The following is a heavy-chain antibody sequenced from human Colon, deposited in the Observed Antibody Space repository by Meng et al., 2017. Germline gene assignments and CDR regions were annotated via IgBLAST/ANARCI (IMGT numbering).Heavy chain of an antibody. Sequence: QESGPGLVKPSETLSLTCIVSGYSLSSSSFYWGWSRQTPGKELDWIASVYYDGSTYYNPSLTSLKSRLNISIDPSKNQFSLRLSSVTAADPAVYFCARFAGNYVWGNSRYIFWGRGTLVTVSS. J-gene: IGHJ4*02. CDR1: GYSLSSSSFY. D-gene: IGHD3-16*02. CDR3: ARFAGNYVWGNSRYIF. V-gene: IGHV4-39*01. CDR2: VYYDGST.